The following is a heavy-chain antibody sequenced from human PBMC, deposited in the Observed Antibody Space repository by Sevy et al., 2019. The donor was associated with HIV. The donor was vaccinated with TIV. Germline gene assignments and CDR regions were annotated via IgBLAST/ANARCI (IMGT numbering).Heavy chain of an antibody. CDR1: GFTFSSYS. Sequence: GGSLRLSCAASGFTFSSYSMNWVRQAPGKGLEWVSYISNISRTRYYADSVRGRFTISRDNAKNSLYLQMNSLRDEDTAVYYCATLFHYSSQFDCWGQGTLVTVSS. V-gene: IGHV3-48*02. J-gene: IGHJ4*02. CDR2: ISNISRTR. D-gene: IGHD4-4*01. CDR3: ATLFHYSSQFDC.